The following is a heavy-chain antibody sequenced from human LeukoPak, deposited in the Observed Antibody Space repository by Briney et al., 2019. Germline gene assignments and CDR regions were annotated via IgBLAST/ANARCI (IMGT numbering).Heavy chain of an antibody. CDR1: GYTFTSYD. CDR2: MNPNSGNT. J-gene: IGHJ4*02. V-gene: IGHV1-8*03. D-gene: IGHD3-16*01. CDR3: ARGGYDYHFDY. Sequence: GASVKVSCKASGYTFTSYDINWVRQATGQGLEGRGWMNPNSGNTAYAQKIKGRVTITRNTSISTAYMELSSLRSDDTAVYFCARGGYDYHFDYWGQGTLVTVSS.